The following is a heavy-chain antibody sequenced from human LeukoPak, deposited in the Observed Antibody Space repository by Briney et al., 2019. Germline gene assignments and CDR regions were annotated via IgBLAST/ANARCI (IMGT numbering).Heavy chain of an antibody. D-gene: IGHD2-15*01. CDR2: INPNSGGT. CDR1: GYTFTGYY. V-gene: IGHV1-2*02. J-gene: IGHJ3*02. CDR3: ARDRRSLSRISRAFDI. Sequence: ASVKVSCKASGYTFTGYYMHWTRQAPGQGLEWMGWINPNSGGTNYAQKFQGRVTMTRDTSISTAYMELGRLRSDDTAVYYCARDRRSLSRISRAFDIWGQGTMVTVSS.